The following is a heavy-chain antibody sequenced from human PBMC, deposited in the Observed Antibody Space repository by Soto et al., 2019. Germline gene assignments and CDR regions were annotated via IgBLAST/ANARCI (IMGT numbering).Heavy chain of an antibody. V-gene: IGHV3-64*01. Sequence: EVQLTESGGGLAQPGGSLRLSCAASGFTLSGYATDWVRQAPGKGLEYVSGISSNGVGTYYANSVQGRFTISRDNSKNTVYLQIGSLRPEDMAVYYYARRARPDFYYMDVWGKRTTVTVSS. CDR1: GFTLSGYA. D-gene: IGHD6-6*01. J-gene: IGHJ6*03. CDR3: ARRARPDFYYMDV. CDR2: ISSNGVGT.